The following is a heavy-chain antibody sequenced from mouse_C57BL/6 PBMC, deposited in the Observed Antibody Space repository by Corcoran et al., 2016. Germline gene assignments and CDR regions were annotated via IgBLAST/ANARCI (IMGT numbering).Heavy chain of an antibody. J-gene: IGHJ3*01. D-gene: IGHD2-5*01. Sequence: EVQLQQSGPELVKPGASVKMSCKASGYTFTDYNMHWVKQSHGKSLEWIGYINPNNGGTSYNQKFKGKATLTVNKSSSTAYMELRSLTSEDSAVYYCARPYYSNYPWFAYWGQGTLVTVSA. CDR1: GYTFTDYN. CDR3: ARPYYSNYPWFAY. CDR2: INPNNGGT. V-gene: IGHV1-22*01.